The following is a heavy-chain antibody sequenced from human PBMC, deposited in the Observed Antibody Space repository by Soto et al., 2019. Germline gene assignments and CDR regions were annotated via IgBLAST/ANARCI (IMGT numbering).Heavy chain of an antibody. Sequence: EAQLVESGGGLVQPGGSLRLSCAASGFTFTNYWMSWVRQAPGKGLEWVANIKQDGSEKYYADSAKGRFIISRDNAKTSLYLQMNSLRADDTAVYYCARDMGVFWGGYPEGGFDYWGQGTPVTVSS. CDR3: ARDMGVFWGGYPEGGFDY. D-gene: IGHD3-3*01. CDR2: IKQDGSEK. CDR1: GFTFTNYW. J-gene: IGHJ4*02. V-gene: IGHV3-7*01.